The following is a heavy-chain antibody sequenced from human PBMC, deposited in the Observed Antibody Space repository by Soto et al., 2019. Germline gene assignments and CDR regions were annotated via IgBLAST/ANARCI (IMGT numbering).Heavy chain of an antibody. V-gene: IGHV3-30*03. Sequence: GGSLRLSCAASRFTLSSYGMHYVRQAPGKGLEWVAVISYDGSNKYYADSVNGRFTISRDNSKNTLYLQMNSLRAEDTAVYYCAAVDTAICWGQGTLVTVFS. J-gene: IGHJ4*02. CDR3: AAVDTAIC. CDR1: RFTLSSYG. D-gene: IGHD5-18*01. CDR2: ISYDGSNK.